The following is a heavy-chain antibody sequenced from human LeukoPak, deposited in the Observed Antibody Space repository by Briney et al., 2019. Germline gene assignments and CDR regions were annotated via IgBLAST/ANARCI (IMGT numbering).Heavy chain of an antibody. CDR2: TYYRSTWYN. Sequence: SQTLSLTRAISGDSVSSNSVTWNWIRQSPSRGLEWLGRTYYRSTWYNDYAVSVSGRITVNPDTSKNQFSLHLNSVTPEDTAVYYCARRLTQYDCFDPWGQGILVTVSS. CDR3: ARRLTQYDCFDP. CDR1: GDSVSSNSVT. J-gene: IGHJ5*02. D-gene: IGHD2-2*01. V-gene: IGHV6-1*01.